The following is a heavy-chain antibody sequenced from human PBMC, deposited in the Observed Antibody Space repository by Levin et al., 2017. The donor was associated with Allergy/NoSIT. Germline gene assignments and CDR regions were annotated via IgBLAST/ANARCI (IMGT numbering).Heavy chain of an antibody. CDR2: MYISGSS. Sequence: SSETLSLTCTVSGGSIRSGSYYWSWIRQPAGKGLEWIGRMYISGSSIYNPSLKSRVTISVDTPQNQFSLKLNSVTAADTAVYYCAAHDILTGCVDVWGKGTTVIVSS. CDR1: GGSIRSGSYY. D-gene: IGHD3-9*01. CDR3: AAHDILTGCVDV. J-gene: IGHJ6*04. V-gene: IGHV4-61*02.